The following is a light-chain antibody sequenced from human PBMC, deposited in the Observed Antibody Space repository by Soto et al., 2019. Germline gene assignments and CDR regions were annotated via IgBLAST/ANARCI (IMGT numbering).Light chain of an antibody. CDR3: SSYGGSNNLV. CDR2: EVS. J-gene: IGLJ2*01. Sequence: QSVLTQPPSASGSPGQSVTISCTGASSDVGGYSYVSWYQQHPGKAPKLMIYEVSKRPSGVPDRFSGSKSGNTASLTVSGLQAEYEADYYCSSYGGSNNLVFGGGTKLTVL. V-gene: IGLV2-8*01. CDR1: SSDVGGYSY.